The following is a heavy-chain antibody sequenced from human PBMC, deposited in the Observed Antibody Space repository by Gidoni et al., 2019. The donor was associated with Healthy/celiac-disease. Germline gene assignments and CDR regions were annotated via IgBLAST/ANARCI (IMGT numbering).Heavy chain of an antibody. CDR1: GFTVSSNY. CDR2: IYSGGST. Sequence: EVQLVETGGGLIQPGGSLRLSCAASGFTVSSNYMSWVRQAPGKGLEWVSVIYSGGSTYYADSVKGRFTISRDNSKNTLYLQMNSLRAEDTAVYYCARDIRRYGEPPIWYFDLWGRGTLVTVSS. D-gene: IGHD4-17*01. J-gene: IGHJ2*01. V-gene: IGHV3-53*02. CDR3: ARDIRRYGEPPIWYFDL.